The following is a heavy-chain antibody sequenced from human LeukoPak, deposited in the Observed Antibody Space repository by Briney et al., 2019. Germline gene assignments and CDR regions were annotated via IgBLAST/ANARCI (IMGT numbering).Heavy chain of an antibody. CDR3: ARYSGSPTWYLDF. D-gene: IGHD1-26*01. V-gene: IGHV4-59*08. CDR1: GGSINSYY. CDR2: IYYSGST. J-gene: IGHJ4*02. Sequence: SETLSLTCSVSGGSINSYYWSWIRQSPGKGLEWIGHIYYSGSTKYNPSLMSRVTMSADTSKNQFSLRLTSVTAADTAVYYCARYSGSPTWYLDFWGQGALVTVSS.